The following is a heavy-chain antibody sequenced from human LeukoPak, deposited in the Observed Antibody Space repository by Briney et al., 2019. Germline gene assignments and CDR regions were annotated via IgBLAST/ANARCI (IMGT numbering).Heavy chain of an antibody. J-gene: IGHJ5*02. CDR2: IYYSGST. Sequence: SETLSLTCTVSGGSISSSYYYWGWIRQPPGKGPEWIGSIYYSGSTYYNPSLKSRVTISVDTSKNQFSLKLSSVTAADTAVYYCARLYSSGGFDPWGQGTLVTVSS. V-gene: IGHV4-39*01. D-gene: IGHD6-19*01. CDR1: GGSISSSYYY. CDR3: ARLYSSGGFDP.